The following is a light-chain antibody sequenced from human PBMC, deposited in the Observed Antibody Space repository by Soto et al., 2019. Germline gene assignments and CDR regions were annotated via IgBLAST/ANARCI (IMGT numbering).Light chain of an antibody. CDR2: KVS. Sequence: DVVLTQSPLSLPVTLGQPASISCRYTQTLVYSDRNIDSNWFQQRPAQSPRRLLYKVSNRASGVPDRFSGSGSGTDFTLMISRVEAEDVGVYYCMQGTLWPPITFSQGTRLEMK. V-gene: IGKV2-30*01. CDR1: QTLVYSDRNID. J-gene: IGKJ5*01. CDR3: MQGTLWPPIT.